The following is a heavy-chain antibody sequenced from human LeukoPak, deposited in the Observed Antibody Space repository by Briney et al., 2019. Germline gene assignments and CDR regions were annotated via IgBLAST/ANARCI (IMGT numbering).Heavy chain of an antibody. CDR3: ARDSDQTPTY. CDR1: GFTFSSYA. Sequence: GRSLRLSCAASGFTFSSYAMHWVRQAPGKGLEWVAVISYDGSNKYYADSVKGRFTISRDNSKNTLYLQMNSLRAEDTAVYYCARDSDQTPTYWGQGTLVTVSS. V-gene: IGHV3-30-3*01. CDR2: ISYDGSNK. J-gene: IGHJ4*02. D-gene: IGHD3-10*01.